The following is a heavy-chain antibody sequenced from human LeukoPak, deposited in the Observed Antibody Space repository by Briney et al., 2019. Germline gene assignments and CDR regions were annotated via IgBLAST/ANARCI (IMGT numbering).Heavy chain of an antibody. CDR1: GGSISNSDYY. CDR3: ARHLFGSGYYPDY. J-gene: IGHJ4*02. V-gene: IGHV4-39*01. CDR2: IYYSGST. Sequence: SETLSLTCSVSGGSISNSDYYWGWIRQPPGKGLEWIGNIYYSGSTYYNPSLKTRLTISVDTSKNQFSLNVTSVTATDTAVYYCARHLFGSGYYPDYWGQGTLVTVSS. D-gene: IGHD3-22*01.